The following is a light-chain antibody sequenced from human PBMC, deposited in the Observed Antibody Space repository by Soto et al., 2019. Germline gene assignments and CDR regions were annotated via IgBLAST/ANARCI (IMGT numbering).Light chain of an antibody. CDR2: GNR. V-gene: IGLV1-40*01. Sequence: QSVLTQPPSVSGAPGQRVTISCTGNNSNLGAGYDVHWYQQLPGAAPKLVIFGNRNRPSGVPERFSGSKSGTSASLAITGLQAEDEADYYCSSYTSSSFYVFGTGTKLTVL. J-gene: IGLJ1*01. CDR3: SSYTSSSFYV. CDR1: NSNLGAGYD.